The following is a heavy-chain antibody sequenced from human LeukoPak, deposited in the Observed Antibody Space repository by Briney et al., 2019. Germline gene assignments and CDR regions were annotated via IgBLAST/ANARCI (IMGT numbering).Heavy chain of an antibody. Sequence: SKTLSLTCAVYGGSFSGYYWSWIRQPPGKGLEWIGEINHSGSTNYNPSLKSRVTISVDTSKNQFSLKLSSVTAADTAVYYCARAPSIALRNWFDPWGQGTLVTVSS. CDR1: GGSFSGYY. V-gene: IGHV4-34*01. CDR3: ARAPSIALRNWFDP. J-gene: IGHJ5*02. CDR2: INHSGST. D-gene: IGHD6-6*01.